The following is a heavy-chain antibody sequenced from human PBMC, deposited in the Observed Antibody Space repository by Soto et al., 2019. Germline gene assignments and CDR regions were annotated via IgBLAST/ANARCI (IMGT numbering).Heavy chain of an antibody. CDR1: GYTFTSYD. CDR3: ARSRAAGYDFWSGLSYYYYYMDV. Sequence: GASVKVSCKASGYTFTSYDINWVRQATGQGLEWMGWMNPNSGNTGYAQKFQGRVTMTRNTSISTAYMELSSLRSEDTAVYYCARSRAAGYDFWSGLSYYYYYMDVWAKGTTVTVSS. V-gene: IGHV1-8*01. J-gene: IGHJ6*03. D-gene: IGHD3-3*01. CDR2: MNPNSGNT.